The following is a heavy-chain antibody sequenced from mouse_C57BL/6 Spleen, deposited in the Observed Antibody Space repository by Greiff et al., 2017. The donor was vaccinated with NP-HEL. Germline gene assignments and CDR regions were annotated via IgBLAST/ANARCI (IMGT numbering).Heavy chain of an antibody. J-gene: IGHJ4*01. CDR1: GYTFTSYW. CDR3: ARDDYYGSSYDAMDY. CDR2: IYPSDSET. D-gene: IGHD1-1*01. Sequence: QVQLQQPGAELVRPGSSVKLSCKASGYTFTSYWMEWVKQRPGQGLEWIGNIYPSDSETHYNQKFKDKATLTVDKSSSTAYMQLSSLTSEDSAVYYCARDDYYGSSYDAMDYWGQGTSVTVSS. V-gene: IGHV1-61*01.